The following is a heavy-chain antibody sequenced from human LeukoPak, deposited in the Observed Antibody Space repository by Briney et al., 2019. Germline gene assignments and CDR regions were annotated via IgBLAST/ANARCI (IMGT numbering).Heavy chain of an antibody. D-gene: IGHD6-19*01. CDR1: GFNFSSYA. CDR2: ISYDGGNK. J-gene: IGHJ5*02. Sequence: GGSLRLSCAASGFNFSSYAMHWVRQAPGKGLEWVAVISYDGGNKYYADSVKGRFTISRDNSKNTLYLQMNSLRAEDTAVYYCARDRGGSSGPYNWFDPWGQGTLVTVSS. CDR3: ARDRGGSSGPYNWFDP. V-gene: IGHV3-30*04.